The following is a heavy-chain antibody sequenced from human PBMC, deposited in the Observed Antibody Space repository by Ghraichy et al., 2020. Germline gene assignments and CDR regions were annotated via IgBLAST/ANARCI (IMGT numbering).Heavy chain of an antibody. D-gene: IGHD3-22*01. CDR1: GGSFSGYY. CDR3: ARGDKDYDSSGYYYVETTRMPDDAFDI. V-gene: IGHV4-34*01. CDR2: INHSGST. J-gene: IGHJ3*02. Sequence: SETLSLTCAVYGGSFSGYYWSWIRQPPGKGLEWIGEINHSGSTNYNPSLKSRVTISVDTSKNQFSLKLTSVTAADTAVYYCARGDKDYDSSGYYYVETTRMPDDAFDIWGQGTMVTVSS.